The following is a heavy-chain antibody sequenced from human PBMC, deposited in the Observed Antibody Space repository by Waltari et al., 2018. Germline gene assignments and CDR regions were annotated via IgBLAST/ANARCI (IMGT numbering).Heavy chain of an antibody. CDR2: IDPNSGDT. Sequence: QVQLVQSGAEVKKPGASVKVSCKASGYTLSGHHMHWVRQAPGQGLEWMGWIDPNSGDTNYAQKFQGRVTLTRDTSISTAYLELSRLRSDDTAIYYCARWTFYYESDWFDPWGQGTLVTVSS. D-gene: IGHD3-22*01. V-gene: IGHV1-2*02. CDR3: ARWTFYYESDWFDP. CDR1: GYTLSGHH. J-gene: IGHJ5*02.